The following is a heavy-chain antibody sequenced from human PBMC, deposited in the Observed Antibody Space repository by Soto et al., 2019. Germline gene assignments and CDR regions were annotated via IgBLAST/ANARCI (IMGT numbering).Heavy chain of an antibody. CDR3: ARETIGVTGTASYGMDL. J-gene: IGHJ6*02. CDR2: ITSSSSHI. D-gene: IGHD6-19*01. V-gene: IGHV3-21*01. CDR1: GFSFNSYT. Sequence: ERQLVESGGGLVKPGGSLRLSCAASGFSFNSYTMNWVRQAPGKGLEWVSSITSSSSHIYYADSVQGRFTIFRDNAKTSLYLQMNSLRAEDTAVYYCARETIGVTGTASYGMDLWGQGTTVTVSS.